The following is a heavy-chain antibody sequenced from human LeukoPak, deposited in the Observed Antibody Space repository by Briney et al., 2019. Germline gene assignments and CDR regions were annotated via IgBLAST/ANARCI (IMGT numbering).Heavy chain of an antibody. CDR3: ARGGYRSGWEGYAFDI. Sequence: GASVKVSCKASGYTFTGYYMHWVRQAPGQGLEWMGWMNPNSGGTNYAQKFQGWVTMTRDTSISTAYMELSRLRSDDTAVYYCARGGYRSGWEGYAFDIWGQGTMVTVSS. CDR2: MNPNSGGT. V-gene: IGHV1-2*04. D-gene: IGHD6-19*01. CDR1: GYTFTGYY. J-gene: IGHJ3*02.